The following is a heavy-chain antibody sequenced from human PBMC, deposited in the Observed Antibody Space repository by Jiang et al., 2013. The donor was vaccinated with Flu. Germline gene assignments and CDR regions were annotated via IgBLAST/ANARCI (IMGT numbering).Heavy chain of an antibody. J-gene: IGHJ6*02. CDR2: INHNERV. CDR1: GGSFNDFF. CDR3: ARGRLLYYGMDL. V-gene: IGHV4-34*01. Sequence: LLKPSETLVPSTCAVYGGSFNDFFWSRIRQAPGKGLEWIGEINHNERVTYNSSLKSRLTISVDTSKNQFSLNLNSMTTADTAVYYCARGRLLYYGMDLWGQ. D-gene: IGHD2-15*01.